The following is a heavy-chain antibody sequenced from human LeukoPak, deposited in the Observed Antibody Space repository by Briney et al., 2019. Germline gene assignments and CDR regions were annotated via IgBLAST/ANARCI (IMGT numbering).Heavy chain of an antibody. CDR2: IYYSGGT. CDR3: ARSGPLCSSTSCYLYYFDY. V-gene: IGHV4-30-4*08. Sequence: SETLSLTCTVSGGSISSGDYYWSWIRQPPGKGLEWIGYIYYSGGTYYNPSLKSRVTIPVDTSKNQFSLKLSSVTAADTAVYYCARSGPLCSSTSCYLYYFDYWGQGSLVTVSS. D-gene: IGHD2-2*01. J-gene: IGHJ4*02. CDR1: GGSISSGDYY.